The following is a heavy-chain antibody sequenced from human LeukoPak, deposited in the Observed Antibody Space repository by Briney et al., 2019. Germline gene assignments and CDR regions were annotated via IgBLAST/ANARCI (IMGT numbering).Heavy chain of an antibody. CDR1: GFTFSDYN. V-gene: IGHV3-48*02. CDR2: ISSGSVTI. CDR3: ARDRVNWNDGVDY. Sequence: GGSLRLSCAPSGFTFSDYNMNWVRQAPGKGLEWVSYISSGSVTIYYADSVKGRFTISRDNAKNSLYLQMNSLRDEDTAVYYCARDRVNWNDGVDYWGQGTLVTVSS. J-gene: IGHJ4*02. D-gene: IGHD1-20*01.